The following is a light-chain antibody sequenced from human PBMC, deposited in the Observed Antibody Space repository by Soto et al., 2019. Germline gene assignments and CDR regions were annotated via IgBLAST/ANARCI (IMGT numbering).Light chain of an antibody. Sequence: EVVLTQSPATLSLSPGERATLPCRASQSVGNNYLAWYQQKPGQAPRLLIYTAPIRATGIPDRFSGSGAGTDFTLTISSLQPDDFATYYCQQYDNYPLTFGGGTKVDI. J-gene: IGKJ4*01. CDR3: QQYDNYPLT. CDR2: TAP. V-gene: IGKV3-20*01. CDR1: QSVGNNY.